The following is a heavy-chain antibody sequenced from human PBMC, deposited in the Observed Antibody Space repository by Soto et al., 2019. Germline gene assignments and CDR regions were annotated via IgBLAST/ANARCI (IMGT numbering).Heavy chain of an antibody. J-gene: IGHJ6*02. CDR1: GFVFKNYE. V-gene: IGHV3-48*03. Sequence: GGSLRLSCVASGFVFKNYEMNWVRQAPGKWLEWISYISNSGNTIYVADSMRGRFTISRDNAKNSLFLQMNSLRADDTAVYYCARDIDNRDYYYGLDVWGQGXTVTVYS. D-gene: IGHD1-20*01. CDR3: ARDIDNRDYYYGLDV. CDR2: ISNSGNTI.